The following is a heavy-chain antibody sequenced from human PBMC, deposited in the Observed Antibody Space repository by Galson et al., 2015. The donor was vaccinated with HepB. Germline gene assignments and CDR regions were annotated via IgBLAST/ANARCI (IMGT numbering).Heavy chain of an antibody. J-gene: IGHJ4*02. CDR1: GFTLSSYW. Sequence: SLRLSCAASGFTLSSYWMSWVRQAPGKGLEWVANIKQDGSEKYYVDSVKGRFTISRDNAKNSLYLQMNSLRAEDTAVYYCARGERPYYGDYVGVFVYWGQGTLVTVSS. V-gene: IGHV3-7*03. CDR2: IKQDGSEK. CDR3: ARGERPYYGDYVGVFVY. D-gene: IGHD4-17*01.